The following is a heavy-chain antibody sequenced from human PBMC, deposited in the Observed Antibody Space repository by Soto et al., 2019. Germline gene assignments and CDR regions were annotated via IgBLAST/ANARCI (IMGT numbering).Heavy chain of an antibody. V-gene: IGHV2-5*02. CDR3: AHTLALGIRGRPDFFDY. Sequence: QITLKESGPTLVKPTQTLTLTCTFSGFSLSTSGVGVGWIRQPPGKALEWLAFIYWDDDKRYSPSLKSRLTIATDTSKNQVVLTRTNMDPVDTATYYCAHTLALGIRGRPDFFDYWGQGTLVTVSS. D-gene: IGHD3-10*01. J-gene: IGHJ4*02. CDR2: IYWDDDK. CDR1: GFSLSTSGVG.